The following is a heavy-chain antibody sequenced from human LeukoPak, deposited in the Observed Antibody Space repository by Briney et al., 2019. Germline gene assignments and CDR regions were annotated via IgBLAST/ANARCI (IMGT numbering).Heavy chain of an antibody. D-gene: IGHD4-17*01. CDR1: GGSISSYY. CDR2: IYYSGST. V-gene: IGHV4-59*01. Sequence: SETLSLTCTVSGGSISSYYWSWIRQPPGKGLEWIGYIYYSGSTNYNPSLKSRVTIPVDTSKNQFSLKLSSVTAADTAVYYCARRPTVTTFFDYWGQGTLVTVSS. CDR3: ARRPTVTTFFDY. J-gene: IGHJ4*02.